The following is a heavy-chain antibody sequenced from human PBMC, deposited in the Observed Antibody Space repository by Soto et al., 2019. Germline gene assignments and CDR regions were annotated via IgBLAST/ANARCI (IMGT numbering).Heavy chain of an antibody. V-gene: IGHV1-3*01. D-gene: IGHD6-19*01. Sequence: QVQLVQSGAEVKKPGASVKVSCKASGYPFTSYSLHWVRQAPGHSLQWMGWINPDNGNTKFSENFKDRVTITRDTPANTVYMELPTLKSEDTAVYYCARGSNGRYQPTIDSWGQGTLVTVSS. CDR1: GYPFTSYS. J-gene: IGHJ4*02. CDR3: ARGSNGRYQPTIDS. CDR2: INPDNGNT.